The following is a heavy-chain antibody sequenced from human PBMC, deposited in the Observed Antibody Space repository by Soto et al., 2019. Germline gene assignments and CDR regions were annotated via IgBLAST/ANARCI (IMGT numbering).Heavy chain of an antibody. CDR1: GYTFTSYG. CDR3: ARDTITTVPTVRENYYYYMDV. CDR2: ISAYNGNT. J-gene: IGHJ6*03. Sequence: QVRLVQSGAEVKKRGASVKVSCKASGYTFTSYGISGVRQAPGKGREWMGWISAYNGNTNYAQKLQGRATMTTDTVTSTAYMELRNLRSDDTAVYYSARDTITTVPTVRENYYYYMDVWGKGTTVTVSS. D-gene: IGHD4-4*01. V-gene: IGHV1-18*01.